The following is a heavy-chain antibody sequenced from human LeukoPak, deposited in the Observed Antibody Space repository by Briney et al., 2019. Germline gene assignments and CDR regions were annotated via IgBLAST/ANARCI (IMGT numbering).Heavy chain of an antibody. Sequence: GGSLRLSCAASGFTFSDYYMSWIRQAPGKGLEWVSYISSSGSTIYYADSVKGRFTISRDNAKNSLYLQMNSLRAEDTAVYYCAGAYYYGSGSYPDLDYWGQGTLVTVSS. CDR2: ISSSGSTI. J-gene: IGHJ4*02. CDR3: AGAYYYGSGSYPDLDY. CDR1: GFTFSDYY. D-gene: IGHD3-10*01. V-gene: IGHV3-11*04.